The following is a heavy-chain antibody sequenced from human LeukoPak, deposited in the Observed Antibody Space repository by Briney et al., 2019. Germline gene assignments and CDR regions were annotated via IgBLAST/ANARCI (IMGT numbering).Heavy chain of an antibody. D-gene: IGHD3-22*01. CDR3: ARDYYDRTGYHDAFDI. Sequence: PGGSLRLSCAASGFTFSSYNMNWVRQAPGKGLEWVSYISSSSSTIYYADSVKGRFTISRDNPKNSLYLQMNSLRDEDTAVYYCARDYYDRTGYHDAFDIRGQGTMVTVSS. J-gene: IGHJ3*02. V-gene: IGHV3-48*02. CDR1: GFTFSSYN. CDR2: ISSSSSTI.